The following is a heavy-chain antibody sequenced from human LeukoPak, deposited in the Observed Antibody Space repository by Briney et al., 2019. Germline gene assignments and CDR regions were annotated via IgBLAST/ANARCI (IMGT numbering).Heavy chain of an antibody. V-gene: IGHV4-34*01. J-gene: IGHJ4*02. D-gene: IGHD3-10*01. CDR2: INHSGST. CDR1: GGSISTYY. Sequence: KTSETLSLTCTVSGGSISTYYWSWIRQPPGKGLEWIGEINHSGSTNYNPSLKSRVTISVDTSKNQFSLKLSSVTAADTAVYYCARGKGRGLDYWGQGTLVTVSS. CDR3: ARGKGRGLDY.